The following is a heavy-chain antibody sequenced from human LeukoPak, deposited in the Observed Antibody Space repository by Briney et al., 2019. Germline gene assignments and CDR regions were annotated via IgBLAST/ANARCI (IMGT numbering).Heavy chain of an antibody. V-gene: IGHV4-34*01. J-gene: IGHJ4*02. CDR2: INHSGST. Sequence: SETLSLTCAVYGGSFSGYYWSWIRQPPGKGLEWIGEINHSGSTNYNPSLKSRVTISVDTSKNQFSLKLSSVTAADTAVYYCARLRFLEWLLYSRGGNFDYWGQGTLDTVSS. CDR1: GGSFSGYY. D-gene: IGHD3-3*01. CDR3: ARLRFLEWLLYSRGGNFDY.